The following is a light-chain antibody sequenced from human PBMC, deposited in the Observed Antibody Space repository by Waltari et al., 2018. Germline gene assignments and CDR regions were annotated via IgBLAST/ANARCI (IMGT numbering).Light chain of an antibody. Sequence: DIQMTQSPSSLSASVGDRVTITCRASQNIRSYLNWYQQKPGKAPNLLIYAASSLQSGVPSRFSGSGSETDFTLTITSLQPEDFATYYGQQTYSTPWTFGQGTKVEIK. CDR1: QNIRSY. CDR2: AAS. J-gene: IGKJ1*01. CDR3: QQTYSTPWT. V-gene: IGKV1-39*01.